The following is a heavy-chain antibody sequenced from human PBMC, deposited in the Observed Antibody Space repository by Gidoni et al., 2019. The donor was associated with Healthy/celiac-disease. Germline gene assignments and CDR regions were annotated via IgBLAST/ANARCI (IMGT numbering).Heavy chain of an antibody. CDR3: ARVVEMATIFDY. Sequence: HVLLQQSGPGLVKPPQSPSLTFAISGDSVPSNSAAWNWLRQSTSRGLGWLGRTYYRSKWYNDYAVSVKSRITINPDTSKNQFYLQLNSVAPEDTAVYYCARVVEMATIFDYWGQGTLVTVSS. V-gene: IGHV6-1*01. CDR2: TYYRSKWYN. CDR1: GDSVPSNSAA. D-gene: IGHD5-12*01. J-gene: IGHJ4*02.